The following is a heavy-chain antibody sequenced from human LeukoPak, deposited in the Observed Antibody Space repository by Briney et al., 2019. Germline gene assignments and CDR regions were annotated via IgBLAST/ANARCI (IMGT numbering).Heavy chain of an antibody. J-gene: IGHJ4*02. CDR2: IYYSGST. CDR3: ARQNIGVSGFDY. V-gene: IGHV4-39*01. Sequence: SETLSLTCTVSGGPISSSSYYWGWIRQPPGKGLEWIGSIYYSGSTYYNPSLKSRVTISVDTSKNQFSLKLSSVTAADTAVYYCARQNIGVSGFDYWGQGTLVTVSS. D-gene: IGHD3-10*01. CDR1: GGPISSSSYY.